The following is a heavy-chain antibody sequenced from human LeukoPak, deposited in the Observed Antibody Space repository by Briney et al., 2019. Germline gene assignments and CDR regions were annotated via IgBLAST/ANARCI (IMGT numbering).Heavy chain of an antibody. D-gene: IGHD3-22*01. V-gene: IGHV3-11*05. CDR1: GFTFSDYY. Sequence: GRSLRLSCAASGFTFSDYYMSWIRQAPGKGLEWVSYISSSISYTNYAASVKGRSTISRDNAKNSLYLQMNSLRAEDTAVYYCARDSGYSGAFDIWGQGTMVTVSS. CDR2: ISSSISYT. CDR3: ARDSGYSGAFDI. J-gene: IGHJ3*02.